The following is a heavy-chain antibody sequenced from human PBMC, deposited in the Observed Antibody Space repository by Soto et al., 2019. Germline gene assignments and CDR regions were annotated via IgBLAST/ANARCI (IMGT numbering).Heavy chain of an antibody. V-gene: IGHV4-59*06. J-gene: IGHJ6*03. CDR1: GGSISSYY. CDR2: IYYSGST. Sequence: SETLSLTCTVSGGSISSYYWSWIRQPPGKGLEWIGYIYYSGSTYYNPSLKSRVTISVDTSKNQFSLKLSSVTAADTAVYYCARFSGSYYYMDVWGKGTTVTVSS. CDR3: ARFSGSYYYMDV. D-gene: IGHD1-26*01.